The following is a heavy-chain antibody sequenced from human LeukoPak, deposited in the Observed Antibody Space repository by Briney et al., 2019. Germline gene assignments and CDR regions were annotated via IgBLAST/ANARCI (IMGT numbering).Heavy chain of an antibody. V-gene: IGHV4-31*03. CDR3: ARGRGYGDWYFDL. Sequence: SQTLSLTCTVSGGSISSGGYYWSWIRQYPGKGLEWIGHMYYSGSTYYNPSLKSRITISVDTSMNQFSLNLSSVTVADTAVYYCARGRGYGDWYFDLWGRGTLVTVSS. J-gene: IGHJ2*01. CDR2: MYYSGST. CDR1: GGSISSGGYY. D-gene: IGHD4-17*01.